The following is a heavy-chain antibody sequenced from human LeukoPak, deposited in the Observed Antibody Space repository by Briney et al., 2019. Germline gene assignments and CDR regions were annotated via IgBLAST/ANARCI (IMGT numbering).Heavy chain of an antibody. Sequence: ASVRVSCKASGYTCTSYAIHTVRQATGQRLEWMGWISAGNGNTKYSQNFQGRVTFISNTSATTAFMELSSLRSEDAAVYYCARDSGSGSNDYWGQGTLVTVSS. V-gene: IGHV1-3*01. CDR1: GYTCTSYA. CDR2: ISAGNGNT. CDR3: ARDSGSGSNDY. J-gene: IGHJ4*02. D-gene: IGHD1-26*01.